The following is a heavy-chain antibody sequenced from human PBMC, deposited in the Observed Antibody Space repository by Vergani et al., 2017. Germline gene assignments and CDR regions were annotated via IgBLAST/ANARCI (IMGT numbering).Heavy chain of an antibody. J-gene: IGHJ4*02. D-gene: IGHD1-1*01. CDR2: IYYSGNT. V-gene: IGHV4-39*01. CDR3: ARQGRVQRGGYYDN. CDR1: GGSISSSSYY. Sequence: QLQLQESGPGLVKPSETLSLTCTVSGGSISSSSYYWGWIRQPPGKGLEWIGSIYYSGNTFYNPSLKSRVSISVDTSKNQFSLKMTSLTAADTAVYYCARQGRVQRGGYYDNWGQGTLVTVSS.